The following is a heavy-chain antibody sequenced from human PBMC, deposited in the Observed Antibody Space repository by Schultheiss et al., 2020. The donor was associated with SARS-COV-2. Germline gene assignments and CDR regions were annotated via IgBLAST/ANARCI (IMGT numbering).Heavy chain of an antibody. CDR1: GGSFSGYY. CDR3: AKEGGQWELLQIDY. J-gene: IGHJ4*02. Sequence: SQTLSLTCAVYGGSFSGYYWSWIRQPPGKGLEWIGSIYYSGSTYYNPSLKSRVTISVDTSKNQFSLKLSSVTAADTAVYYCAKEGGQWELLQIDYWGQGTLVTVSS. D-gene: IGHD1-26*01. CDR2: IYYSGST. V-gene: IGHV4-34*01.